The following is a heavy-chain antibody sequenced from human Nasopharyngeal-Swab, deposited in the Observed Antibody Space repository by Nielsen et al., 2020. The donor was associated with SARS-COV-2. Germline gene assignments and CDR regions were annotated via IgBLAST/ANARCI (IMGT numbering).Heavy chain of an antibody. CDR2: ISGSGGST. CDR1: GFPFSRYA. V-gene: IGHV3-23*01. J-gene: IGHJ4*02. Sequence: GESLKISCAASGFPFSRYAMSWVRQAPGKGLEWVSAISGSGGSTYYADSVKGRFTISRDNSKNTLYLQMNSLRAEDTAVYYCAKATTSSSFDSWGQGTLVTVSS. CDR3: AKATTSSSFDS. D-gene: IGHD6-6*01.